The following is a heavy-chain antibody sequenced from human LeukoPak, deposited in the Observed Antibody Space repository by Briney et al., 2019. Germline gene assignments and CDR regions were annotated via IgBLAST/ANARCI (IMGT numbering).Heavy chain of an antibody. Sequence: SETLSLTCTVSGGSISSSSYYWGWIRQPPGKGLEWIGSIYYSGSTYYNPSLKSRVTISVDTSKNQFSLKLSSVTAADTAVYYCARDGGYSYGIDDAFDIWGQGTMVTVSS. D-gene: IGHD5-18*01. CDR3: ARDGGYSYGIDDAFDI. CDR1: GGSISSSSYY. J-gene: IGHJ3*02. CDR2: IYYSGST. V-gene: IGHV4-39*07.